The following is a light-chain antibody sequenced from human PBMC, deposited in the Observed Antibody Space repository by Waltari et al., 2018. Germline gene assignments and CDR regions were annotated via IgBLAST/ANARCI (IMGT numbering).Light chain of an antibody. Sequence: QSVLTQPPSVSGAPGRRVTISCTGSGSNIGAGYDVHWYQQLPGKAPKLLIYGVNNRPSGGPDRFSGSQSGTSASLAIAGLQAEDEADYFCQSYDTSLSVIFGGGTKLTVL. CDR3: QSYDTSLSVI. V-gene: IGLV1-40*01. CDR2: GVN. CDR1: GSNIGAGYD. J-gene: IGLJ2*01.